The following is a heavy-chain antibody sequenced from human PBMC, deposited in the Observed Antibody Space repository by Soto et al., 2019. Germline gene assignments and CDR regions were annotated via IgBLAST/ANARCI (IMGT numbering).Heavy chain of an antibody. Sequence: QVQLVESGGGVVQPGRSLRLSCAASGFTFSSYGMHWVRQAPGKGLEWVAVISYDGSNKYYADSVKGRFTISRDNSKNTVYLQMNSLRAEDTAVYYCAKDGYRWLQYYYFDYWGQGTLVTVSS. CDR3: AKDGYRWLQYYYFDY. D-gene: IGHD6-13*01. V-gene: IGHV3-30*18. J-gene: IGHJ4*02. CDR2: ISYDGSNK. CDR1: GFTFSSYG.